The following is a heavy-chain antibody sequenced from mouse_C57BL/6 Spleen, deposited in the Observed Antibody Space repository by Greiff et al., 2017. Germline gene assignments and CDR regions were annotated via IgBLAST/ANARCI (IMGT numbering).Heavy chain of an antibody. CDR3: VRQPGSIYYGNPHFDY. J-gene: IGHJ2*01. CDR1: GFSFNTYA. V-gene: IGHV10-1*01. D-gene: IGHD2-1*01. CDR2: IRGKSNNYAT. Sequence: EVKLMESGGGLVQPKGSLKLSCAASGFSFNTYAMNWVRQAPGKGLEWVARIRGKSNNYATYYADSVKDRFTISRDDSESMLYLQMNNLKTEDTAMYYFVRQPGSIYYGNPHFDYWGQGTTLTVSS.